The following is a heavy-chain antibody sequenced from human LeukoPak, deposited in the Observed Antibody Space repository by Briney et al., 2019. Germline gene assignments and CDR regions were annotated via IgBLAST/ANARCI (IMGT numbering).Heavy chain of an antibody. J-gene: IGHJ1*01. Sequence: GGSLRLSCTASGFTFGDYAMSWFRQAPGKGLEWVGFIRSKAYGGTTEYAASVKGRFTISRDDSKSIAYLQMNSLKTEDTAVYYCTTETMVRGVIIPREHWGQGTLVTVSS. CDR1: GFTFGDYA. V-gene: IGHV3-49*03. CDR2: IRSKAYGGTT. D-gene: IGHD3-10*01. CDR3: TTETMVRGVIIPREH.